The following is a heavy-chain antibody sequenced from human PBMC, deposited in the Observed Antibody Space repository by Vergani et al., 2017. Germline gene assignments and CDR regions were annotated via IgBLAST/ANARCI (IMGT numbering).Heavy chain of an antibody. CDR3: ATPQRVLLAQIYAFDI. Sequence: EVQLVQSGAEVKKPGESLKISCKGSGYSFTSYWIGWVRQMPGKGLEWMGIIYPGDSDTRYSPSFQGQVTISADKSISTAYLQWSSLKASDTAMYYCATPQRVLLAQIYAFDIWGQGTMVTVSS. J-gene: IGHJ3*02. D-gene: IGHD4/OR15-4a*01. V-gene: IGHV5-51*01. CDR2: IYPGDSDT. CDR1: GYSFTSYW.